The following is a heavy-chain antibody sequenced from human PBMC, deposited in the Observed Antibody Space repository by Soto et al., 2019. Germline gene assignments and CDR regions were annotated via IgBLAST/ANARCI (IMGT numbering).Heavy chain of an antibody. Sequence: GGSLRLSCAASGFTFSSYAMSWVRQAPGKGLEWVSAISGSGGSTYYADSVKGRFTISRDNSKNTLYLQMNSLRAEDTAVSYCEKLVRGSAEVYGMDVWGQGTTVTVSS. V-gene: IGHV3-23*01. CDR1: GFTFSSYA. CDR2: ISGSGGST. CDR3: EKLVRGSAEVYGMDV. D-gene: IGHD3-10*01. J-gene: IGHJ6*02.